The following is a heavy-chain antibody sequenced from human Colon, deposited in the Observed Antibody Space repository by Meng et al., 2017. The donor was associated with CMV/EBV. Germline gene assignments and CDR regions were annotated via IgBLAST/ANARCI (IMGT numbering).Heavy chain of an antibody. V-gene: IGHV3-53*01. J-gene: IGHJ5*02. CDR2: IYDTGSR. CDR1: GFSVSRNY. D-gene: IGHD2-21*02. CDR3: ARNRLECGGDCYFADS. Sequence: GESLKISRAASGFSVSRNYVSWVRQGPGKGLEWLAVIYDTGSRYYADSVKGRFTVSRDESKNTVFLQMNNLRPEDTAVYYCARNRLECGGDCYFADSWGQGTLVTVSS.